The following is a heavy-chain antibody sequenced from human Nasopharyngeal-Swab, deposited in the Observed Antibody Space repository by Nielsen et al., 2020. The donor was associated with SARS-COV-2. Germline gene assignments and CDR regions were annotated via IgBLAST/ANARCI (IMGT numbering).Heavy chain of an antibody. J-gene: IGHJ3*02. CDR3: AKSDDAVDI. Sequence: GESLKISCASSGFTLNTYAMRWVRQAPGAGPEWGPAFSDSGGRTYYADSVKGRFTISRYNSQNTLFLQMNSLRAEDTAVYYCAKSDDAVDIWGQGTMVTVSS. CDR1: GFTLNTYA. V-gene: IGHV3-23*01. CDR2: FSDSGGRT.